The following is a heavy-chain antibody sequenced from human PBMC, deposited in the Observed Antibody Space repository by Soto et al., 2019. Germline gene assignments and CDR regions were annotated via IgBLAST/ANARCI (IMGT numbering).Heavy chain of an antibody. J-gene: IGHJ6*03. CDR3: ARDQVEYISSWGYYYYYMDV. D-gene: IGHD6-6*01. V-gene: IGHV3-74*01. CDR2: INSDGSST. Sequence: EVQLVESGGGLVQPGGSLRLSCAASGFTFSSYWMHWVRQAPGKGLVWVSRINSDGSSTSYADSVKGRFTISRDNAKNTQYLQMNSLRAEDTAVYYCARDQVEYISSWGYYYYYMDVWGKGTTVTVSS. CDR1: GFTFSSYW.